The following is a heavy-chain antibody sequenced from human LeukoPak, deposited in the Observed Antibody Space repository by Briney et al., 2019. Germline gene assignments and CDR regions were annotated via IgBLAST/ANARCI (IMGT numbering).Heavy chain of an antibody. CDR3: ARDAPRGCTNGVCLYYFDY. D-gene: IGHD2-8*01. CDR2: LYYSGST. J-gene: IGHJ4*02. V-gene: IGHV4-30-4*07. Sequence: SETLSLTCAVSGGSFSSGDYSWSWIRQPPGKGLEWIGYLYYSGSTYYNPSLKSRVTISVDTSKNQFSLKLSSVTAADTAVYYCARDAPRGCTNGVCLYYFDYWGQGTLVTVSS. CDR1: GGSFSSGDYS.